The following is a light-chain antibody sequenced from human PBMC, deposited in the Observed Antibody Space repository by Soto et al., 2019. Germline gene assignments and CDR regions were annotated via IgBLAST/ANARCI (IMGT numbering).Light chain of an antibody. Sequence: DIQLTQSPSFLSASVGDRVTITCRASQGISRYLAWYQQKPGKAPKLLIYAASTLQSGVPSRFSGSGSGTEFTLTISSLQPEDVATYYCQQLNSYPPYTFGQGTKLEIK. CDR2: AAS. J-gene: IGKJ2*01. CDR3: QQLNSYPPYT. CDR1: QGISRY. V-gene: IGKV1-9*01.